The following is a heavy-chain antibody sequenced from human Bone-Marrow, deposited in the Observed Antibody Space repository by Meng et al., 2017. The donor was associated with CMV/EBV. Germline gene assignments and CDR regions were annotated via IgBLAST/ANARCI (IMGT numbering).Heavy chain of an antibody. CDR2: ICWDGGST. CDR3: VKDNGGGVIFDVGPIYYYYYDMDV. J-gene: IGHJ6*02. V-gene: IGHV3-43*01. CDR1: GFTLDDYT. Sequence: GESLKISCAVSGFTLDDYTMHWVRQAPGKGLDWVALICWDGGSTLYADSVKGRFTISRDNSKSSLYLRMNSLRTEDTALYYCVKDNGGGVIFDVGPIYYYYYDMDVWGQGTTVTVSS. D-gene: IGHD3-10*01.